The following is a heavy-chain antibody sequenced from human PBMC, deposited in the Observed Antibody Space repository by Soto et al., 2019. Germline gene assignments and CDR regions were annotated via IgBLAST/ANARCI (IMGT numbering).Heavy chain of an antibody. CDR3: ARDSTDAFDI. CDR2: ISSSSYI. CDR1: GFTFSSYS. V-gene: IGHV3-21*01. J-gene: IGHJ3*02. Sequence: VGSLRLSCAASGFTFSSYSMNWVRQAPGKGLEWVSSISSSSYIYYADSVKGRFTISRDNAKNSLYLQMNSLRAEDTAVYYCARDSTDAFDIWGQGTMVTVSS.